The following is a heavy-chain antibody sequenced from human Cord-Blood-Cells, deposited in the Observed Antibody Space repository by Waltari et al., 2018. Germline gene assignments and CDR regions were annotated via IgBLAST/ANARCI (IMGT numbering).Heavy chain of an antibody. J-gene: IGHJ6*02. D-gene: IGHD4-4*01. Sequence: EVQLVESGGGLIQPGGSLRLSCAASGFTVSSNYMSWVRQAPGKGLEWVSVIYSGGSTYYADSVKGRFTISRDNPKNTLYLQMNSLRAEDTAVYYCARDVSNYEGMDVWGQGTTVTVSS. CDR2: IYSGGST. CDR1: GFTVSSNY. V-gene: IGHV3-53*01. CDR3: ARDVSNYEGMDV.